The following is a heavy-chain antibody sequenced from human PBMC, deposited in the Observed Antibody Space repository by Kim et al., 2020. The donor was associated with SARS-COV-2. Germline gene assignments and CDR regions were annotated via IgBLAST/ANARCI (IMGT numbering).Heavy chain of an antibody. CDR3: ARGRKVGYCSSTSCYTGYGVDY. J-gene: IGHJ4*02. CDR2: ISSSSSYI. D-gene: IGHD2-2*02. CDR1: GFTFSSYS. Sequence: GGSLRLSCAASGFTFSSYSMNWVRQAPGKGLEWVSSISSSSSYIYYADSVKGRFTISRDNAKNSLYLQMNSLRAEDTAVYYCARGRKVGYCSSTSCYTGYGVDYWGQGTLVTVSS. V-gene: IGHV3-21*01.